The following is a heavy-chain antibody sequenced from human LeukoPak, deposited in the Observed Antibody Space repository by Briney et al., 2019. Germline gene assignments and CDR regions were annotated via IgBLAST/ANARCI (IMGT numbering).Heavy chain of an antibody. CDR3: AREALSAYYYDSSGYYFDY. Sequence: GGSLRLSCAASGFTFSDYYMSWIRQAPGKGLEWVSYISSSGSTIYYADSVKGRFTISRDNAKNSLYLQMNSLRAEDTAVYYCAREALSAYYYDSSGYYFDYWGQGTLVTVSP. CDR2: ISSSGSTI. D-gene: IGHD3-22*01. V-gene: IGHV3-11*04. CDR1: GFTFSDYY. J-gene: IGHJ4*02.